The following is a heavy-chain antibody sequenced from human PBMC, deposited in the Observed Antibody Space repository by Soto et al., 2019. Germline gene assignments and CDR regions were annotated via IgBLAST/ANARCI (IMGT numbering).Heavy chain of an antibody. CDR3: ARGGSGWYKDGMDV. V-gene: IGHV3-30-3*01. CDR2: ISYDGSNK. D-gene: IGHD6-19*01. CDR1: GFTFSSYA. Sequence: QVQLVESGGGVVQPGRSLRLSCAASGFTFSSYAMHWVRQAPGKGLEWVAVISYDGSNKYHADSVKGRFTISRDNSKNTLYLQMNSLRAEDTAVYYCARGGSGWYKDGMDVWCQGTTVTVSS. J-gene: IGHJ6*02.